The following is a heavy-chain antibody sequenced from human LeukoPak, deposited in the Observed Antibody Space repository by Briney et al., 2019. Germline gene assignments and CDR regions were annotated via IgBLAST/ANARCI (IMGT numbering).Heavy chain of an antibody. Sequence: GGSLRLSCAASGFTFSSYAMGWVRQAPGKGLEWVSGISDSGGYTYYADSVKGRFTISRDNSKNTLYLQMNSLRAEDTAVYYCAKLGNYFDYWGQGTLVTVSS. CDR1: GFTFSSYA. CDR3: AKLGNYFDY. D-gene: IGHD1-14*01. CDR2: ISDSGGYT. J-gene: IGHJ4*02. V-gene: IGHV3-23*01.